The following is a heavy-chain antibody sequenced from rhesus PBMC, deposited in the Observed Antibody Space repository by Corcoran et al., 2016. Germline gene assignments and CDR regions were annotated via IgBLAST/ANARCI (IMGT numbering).Heavy chain of an antibody. CDR2: IYRSSGNT. CDR3: ARGSYYFDY. J-gene: IGHJ4*01. CDR1: GGSISGGYYY. Sequence: QVKLQESGPGLVTPLETLSLTCAVSGGSISGGYYYWSWIRQPPGKGLEWIGGIYRSSGNTYYNPSLKSRVTIANDTSKNQFALKLSSVTAADTAVYYCARGSYYFDYWGQGVLVTVSS. V-gene: IGHV4S12*01.